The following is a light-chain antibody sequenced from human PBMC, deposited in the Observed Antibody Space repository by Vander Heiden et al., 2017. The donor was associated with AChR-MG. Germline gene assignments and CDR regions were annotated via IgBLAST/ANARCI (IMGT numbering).Light chain of an antibody. J-gene: IGKJ2*01. CDR2: DVS. Sequence: DIQMTQSPSSLSASVGDRVTITCQASQRINIYLNWYQHKPGRAPKLLIYDVSNLETVVPSRFSGSGSGTHFSFTISSLQPEDSATYYCQQFDTPPYTFGQGTRLDIK. CDR1: QRINIY. V-gene: IGKV1-33*01. CDR3: QQFDTPPYT.